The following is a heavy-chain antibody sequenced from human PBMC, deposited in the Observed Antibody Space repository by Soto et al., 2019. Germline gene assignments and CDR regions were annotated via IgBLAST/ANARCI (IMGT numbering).Heavy chain of an antibody. J-gene: IGHJ6*03. CDR3: ARESGGATATLDYYYFYMDV. CDR1: GDTFTDYY. Sequence: VQLVQSGAEVKKPGASVKVSCKASGDTFTDYYMHWVRQAPGQGLEWMGGINPNSGVTKYAQKFRGWVTMTRDTSIRTVYMELSRLTSADTAVYYCARESGGATATLDYYYFYMDVWGKGTTVTVSS. D-gene: IGHD5-12*01. CDR2: INPNSGVT. V-gene: IGHV1-2*04.